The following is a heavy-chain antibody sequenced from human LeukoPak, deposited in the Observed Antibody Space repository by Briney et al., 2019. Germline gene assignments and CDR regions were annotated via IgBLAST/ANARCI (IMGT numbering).Heavy chain of an antibody. D-gene: IGHD3-16*01. CDR3: APWGPLDY. J-gene: IGHJ4*02. CDR1: GFNFSSYG. V-gene: IGHV3-48*01. CDR2: ISSSSSNL. Sequence: GGSLRLSCAASGFNFSSYGTTWVRQAPGKGLEWVSYISSSSSNLYYADSVQGRFTISRDNAKNSLYLQLNSLRAEDTAVYYCAPWGPLDYWGQGTLVTVAS.